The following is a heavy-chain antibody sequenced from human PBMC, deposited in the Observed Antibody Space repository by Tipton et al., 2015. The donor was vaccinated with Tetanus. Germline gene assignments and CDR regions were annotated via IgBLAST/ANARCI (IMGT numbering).Heavy chain of an antibody. V-gene: IGHV3-74*03. D-gene: IGHD1-14*01. CDR2: ISPDGATV. Sequence: SLRLSCVGSGFSFSRTWLHWVRQAPGRGLVWISRISPDGATVTYADSIEGRFTISRDNSKNTLYLEMDSLRADDTSHYYCARVPGSTGFEEVYDSWGQGALVTVPS. J-gene: IGHJ4*02. CDR1: GFSFSRTW. CDR3: ARVPGSTGFEEVYDS.